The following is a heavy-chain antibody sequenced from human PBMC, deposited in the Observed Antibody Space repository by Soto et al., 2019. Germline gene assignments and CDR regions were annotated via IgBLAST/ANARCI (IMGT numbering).Heavy chain of an antibody. V-gene: IGHV1-2*02. D-gene: IGHD6-19*01. J-gene: IGHJ6*02. CDR1: GYTFTGYY. Sequence: ASVKVSCKASGYTFTGYYMHWVLQAPGQGLEWMGWINPNSGGTNYAQKFRGRVTMTRDTSISTAYMELSRLRSDDTAVYYCAGEQWLVEEEYYYYGMDVWGQGTTVTVSS. CDR2: INPNSGGT. CDR3: AGEQWLVEEEYYYYGMDV.